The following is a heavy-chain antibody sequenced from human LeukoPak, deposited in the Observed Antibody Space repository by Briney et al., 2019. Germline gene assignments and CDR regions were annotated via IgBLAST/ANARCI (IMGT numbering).Heavy chain of an antibody. D-gene: IGHD1-14*01. Sequence: GGSLRLSCAASGFTFSSYAMSWVRQAPGKGLEWVSGISGSGGNTYYADSVKGRFTISRDNAKNSLYLQMNSLRAEDTAVYYCARLTGAFDIWGQGTMVTVSS. V-gene: IGHV3-23*01. J-gene: IGHJ3*02. CDR1: GFTFSSYA. CDR2: ISGSGGNT. CDR3: ARLTGAFDI.